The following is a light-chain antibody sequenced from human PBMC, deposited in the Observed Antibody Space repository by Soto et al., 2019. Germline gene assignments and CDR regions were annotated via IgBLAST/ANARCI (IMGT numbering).Light chain of an antibody. J-gene: IGKJ1*01. V-gene: IGKV3-20*01. CDR1: QSVSNNY. CDR2: GAS. Sequence: EILLTQSPGTLSLSPGERATLSCGASQSVSNNYLAWYKQKPGHAPRLLIYGASNRATGIPDSLSGSGSGTEFTLTISRMEPEDFAVYYCQQYGSSGTFGQGTKVDIK. CDR3: QQYGSSGT.